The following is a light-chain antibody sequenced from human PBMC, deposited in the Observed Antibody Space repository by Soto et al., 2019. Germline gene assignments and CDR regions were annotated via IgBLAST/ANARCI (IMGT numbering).Light chain of an antibody. Sequence: DIQMTQSPSTLSASVGDRVTITCRASQSISNWLAWYQQKPGKAPKLLIYDASSLESGVPSRFSGSGSGTEFTLTISSLQPDDFETYYCQHYNSYSEALGQGTKVDIK. J-gene: IGKJ1*01. CDR3: QHYNSYSEA. V-gene: IGKV1-5*01. CDR1: QSISNW. CDR2: DAS.